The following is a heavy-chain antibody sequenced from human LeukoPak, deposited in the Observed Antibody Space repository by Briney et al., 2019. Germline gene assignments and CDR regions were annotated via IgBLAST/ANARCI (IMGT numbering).Heavy chain of an antibody. CDR3: ARGGIAVAGTRFDP. Sequence: PSETLSLTCTVSGGSISSYYWSWIRQPPGKGLEWIGYIYYSGSTNYNPSLKSRVTISVDTSKNQFSLKLSSVTAADTAVYYCARGGIAVAGTRFDPWGQGTLVTVSS. D-gene: IGHD6-19*01. CDR1: GGSISSYY. V-gene: IGHV4-59*01. CDR2: IYYSGST. J-gene: IGHJ5*02.